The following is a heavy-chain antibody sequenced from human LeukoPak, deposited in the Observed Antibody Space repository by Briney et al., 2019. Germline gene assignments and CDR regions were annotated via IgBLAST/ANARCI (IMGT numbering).Heavy chain of an antibody. CDR1: GYTFTGYY. Sequence: ASVKVSCKASGYTFTGYYMHWVRQAPGQGLEWMGWINPNSGGTNYAQKFQGWVTMTRDTSISTAYMELSRLRSDDTAMYYCARVGKAQDIVVVRAAHWGQGTLVTVSS. D-gene: IGHD2-2*01. J-gene: IGHJ4*02. V-gene: IGHV1-2*04. CDR3: ARVGKAQDIVVVRAAH. CDR2: INPNSGGT.